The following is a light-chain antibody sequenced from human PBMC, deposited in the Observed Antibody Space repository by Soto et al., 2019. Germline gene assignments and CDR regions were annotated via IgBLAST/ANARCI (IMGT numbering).Light chain of an antibody. Sequence: QSALTQPASVSGSPGQSITISCTATSSDVGTYKYVSWYQLHPGKAPKLIIYEVSNRPSGVSNRFSGSKSGNTASLTISGLQAEDGADYHCSSYTTSSTYVFGTGTKLTVL. CDR2: EVS. V-gene: IGLV2-14*01. J-gene: IGLJ1*01. CDR3: SSYTTSSTYV. CDR1: SSDVGTYKY.